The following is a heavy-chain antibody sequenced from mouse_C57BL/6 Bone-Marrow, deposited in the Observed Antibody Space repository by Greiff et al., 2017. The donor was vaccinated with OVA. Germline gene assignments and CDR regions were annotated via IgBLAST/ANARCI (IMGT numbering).Heavy chain of an antibody. D-gene: IGHD1-1*01. Sequence: VQLQESGPGLVQPSQSLSITCTVSGFSLTSYGVHWVRQSPGKGLEWLGVIWRGGSTDYNAAFMSRLSITKDNSKSQVFFKMNSLQADDTAIYCCAKEGITTVVNAMDYWGQGTSVTVSS. J-gene: IGHJ4*01. CDR3: AKEGITTVVNAMDY. CDR1: GFSLTSYG. CDR2: IWRGGST. V-gene: IGHV2-5*01.